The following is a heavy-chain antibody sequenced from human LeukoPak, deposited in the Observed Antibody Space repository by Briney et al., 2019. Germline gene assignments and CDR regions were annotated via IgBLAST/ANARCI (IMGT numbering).Heavy chain of an antibody. V-gene: IGHV4-59*08. CDR3: ARHFAFSYYYMDV. J-gene: IGHJ6*03. CDR2: IYYSGST. CDR1: GGSISSYY. Sequence: SETLSLTCTVSGGSISSYYWSWIRQPPGKGLEWIGYIYYSGSTNYSPSLKSRVTISVDTSKNQFSLKLSSVTAADTAVYYCARHFAFSYYYMDVWGKGTTVTVSS.